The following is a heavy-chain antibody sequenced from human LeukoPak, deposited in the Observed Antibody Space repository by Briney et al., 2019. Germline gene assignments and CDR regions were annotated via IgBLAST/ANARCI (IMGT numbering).Heavy chain of an antibody. J-gene: IGHJ6*03. CDR3: ARRMVRGVIRSYYYYYMDV. D-gene: IGHD3-10*01. CDR2: IYHSGRT. Sequence: KSSETLSLTCTVSGYSISSGYYWGWIRQPPGKGLEWIGSIYHSGRTFYNPSLKSRVTISVDTSKNQFSLKLTSVTAADTAVYYCARRMVRGVIRSYYYYYMDVWGKGTTVTISS. CDR1: GYSISSGYY. V-gene: IGHV4-38-2*02.